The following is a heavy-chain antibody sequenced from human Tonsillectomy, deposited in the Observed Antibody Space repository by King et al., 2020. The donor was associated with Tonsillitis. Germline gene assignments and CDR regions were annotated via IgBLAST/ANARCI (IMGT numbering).Heavy chain of an antibody. CDR1: GYTFTSYG. CDR2: ISVYNGNT. Sequence: VQLVESGAEVKKPGASVKVSCKTSGYTFTSYGIGWGRQAPGQGLEWMGWISVYNGNTNYAQKFQGRVTMTTDTSTSTAYMELRSLRSDDTAMYYCARHAWFGELFLHFDYWGQGTLVTVSS. V-gene: IGHV1-18*01. J-gene: IGHJ4*02. CDR3: ARHAWFGELFLHFDY. D-gene: IGHD3-10*01.